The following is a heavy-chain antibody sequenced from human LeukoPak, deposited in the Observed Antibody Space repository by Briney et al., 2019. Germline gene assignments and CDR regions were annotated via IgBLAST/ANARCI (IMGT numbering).Heavy chain of an antibody. J-gene: IGHJ4*02. Sequence: SESLSLTCTVSGGSISSGDYYWSWLRQPPGKGLEWIGYMYYSGSTYYNPSLKSRVTISVDTSKNQFSLKLSSVTAPDTAVYYCAREAHYYDSSGYIDYWGQGTLVTVSS. D-gene: IGHD3-22*01. CDR3: AREAHYYDSSGYIDY. CDR1: GGSISSGDYY. CDR2: MYYSGST. V-gene: IGHV4-30-4*01.